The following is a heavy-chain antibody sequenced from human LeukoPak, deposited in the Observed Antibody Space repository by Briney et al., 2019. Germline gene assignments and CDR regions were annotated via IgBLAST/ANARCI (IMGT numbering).Heavy chain of an antibody. CDR1: GGSISSGSYY. CDR2: SYYSGST. Sequence: SEALSLTCTVSGGSISSGSYYWSWIRQPPGKGLEWIGYSYYSGSTNYNPSVKSRVTISVDTSKNQFSLKLSSVTAADTAVYYCGRGDYCGSGSYYNPSYDYWGQGTLVTVSS. J-gene: IGHJ4*02. D-gene: IGHD3-10*01. V-gene: IGHV4-61*01. CDR3: GRGDYCGSGSYYNPSYDY.